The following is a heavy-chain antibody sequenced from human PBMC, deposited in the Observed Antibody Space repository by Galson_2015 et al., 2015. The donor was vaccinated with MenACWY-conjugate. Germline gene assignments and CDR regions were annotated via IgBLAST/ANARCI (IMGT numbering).Heavy chain of an antibody. CDR2: IYYSGTT. V-gene: IGHV4-39*01. CDR1: GGSIHSENYF. CDR3: ARLPRGITFVVMAP. Sequence: ETLSLTCAVSGGSIHSENYFWAWIRQPPGERLEWIGSIYYSGTTYYNPSLESRVTMSVDTSKDQFSLILTSVTAADTAVYYCARLPRGITFVVMAPWGQGTLVTVSS. D-gene: IGHD2/OR15-2a*01. J-gene: IGHJ5*02.